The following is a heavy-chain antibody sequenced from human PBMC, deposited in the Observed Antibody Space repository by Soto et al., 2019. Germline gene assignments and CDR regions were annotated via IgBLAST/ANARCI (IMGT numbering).Heavy chain of an antibody. J-gene: IGHJ4*02. D-gene: IGHD3-22*01. CDR3: ARDTYYHDSSGYYSLDD. V-gene: IGHV3-30*03. CDR2: ISYDGSSQ. CDR1: GFSFSSYG. Sequence: QVQLVESGGGVVQPGRSLRLSCTASGFSFSSYGMHWVRQAPGKGLEWLAVISYDGSSQHYVDSVKGRFTISRDNSKNTVWLQMNSLRVEDTVVYYCARDTYYHDSSGYYSLDDWGQGTLVTVPA.